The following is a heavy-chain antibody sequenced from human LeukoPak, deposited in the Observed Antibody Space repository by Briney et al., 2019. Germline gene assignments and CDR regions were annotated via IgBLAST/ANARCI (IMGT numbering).Heavy chain of an antibody. Sequence: SETLSLTCTISGGSITSDIFYWGWIRQPPGRGLEWIGSIYYSGSTYYNPSLRSRVTISVDTSKNQFSLKMSSVTAADTAVYYCARQEMGERQWLLRWFDPWGQGTLVTVSS. V-gene: IGHV4-39*01. CDR2: IYYSGST. D-gene: IGHD3-22*01. CDR1: GGSITSDIFY. J-gene: IGHJ5*02. CDR3: ARQEMGERQWLLRWFDP.